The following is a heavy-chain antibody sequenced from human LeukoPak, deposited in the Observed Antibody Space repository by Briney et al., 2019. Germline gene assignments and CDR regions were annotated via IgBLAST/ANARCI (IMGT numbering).Heavy chain of an antibody. D-gene: IGHD7-27*01. Sequence: GGTLRLSCAASGFTFSYYGMNWIRQAPGKGLEWLSGISPRGGGTYYADSVKGRFTISRDDSKSTLSLQMNSLRVEDTAVYYCARDLAWGASDYWGQGTLVSVSS. V-gene: IGHV3-23*01. J-gene: IGHJ4*02. CDR3: ARDLAWGASDY. CDR1: GFTFSYYG. CDR2: ISPRGGGT.